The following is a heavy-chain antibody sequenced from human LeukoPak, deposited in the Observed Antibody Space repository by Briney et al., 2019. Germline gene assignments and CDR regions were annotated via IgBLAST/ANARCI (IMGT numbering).Heavy chain of an antibody. V-gene: IGHV4-30-2*01. Sequence: SETLSLTCTVSGGSISSGGYYWSWIRQPPGKGLEWIGYIYHSGSTYYNPSLKSRVTISVDRSKNQFSLKLSSVTAADTAVYYCARGAGPPTYYFDYWGQGTLVTVSS. CDR1: GGSISSGGYY. J-gene: IGHJ4*02. CDR2: IYHSGST. D-gene: IGHD6-19*01. CDR3: ARGAGPPTYYFDY.